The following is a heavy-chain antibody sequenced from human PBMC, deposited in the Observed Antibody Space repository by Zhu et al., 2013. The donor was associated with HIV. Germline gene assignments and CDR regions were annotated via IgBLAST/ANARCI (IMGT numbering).Heavy chain of an antibody. D-gene: IGHD3-3*01. V-gene: IGHV1-46*01. CDR2: INPSGGST. CDR1: GYTFTSYY. CDR3: ARAHPITIFGVVTPTYYYYGMDV. Sequence: QVQLVQSGAEVKKPGASVKVSCKASGYTFTSYYMHWVRQAPGQGLEWMGIINPSGGSTSYAQKFQGRVTMTRDTSTSTVYMELSSLRSEDTAVYYCARAHPITIFGVVTPTYYYYGMDVWGQGTTVTVSS. J-gene: IGHJ6*02.